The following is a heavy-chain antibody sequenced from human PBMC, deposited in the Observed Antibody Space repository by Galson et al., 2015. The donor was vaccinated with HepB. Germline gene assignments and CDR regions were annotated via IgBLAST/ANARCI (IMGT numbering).Heavy chain of an antibody. CDR2: INPNSGGT. Sequence: SVKVSCKASGYTFTGYYMHWVRQAPGQGLEWMGRINPNSGGTNYAQKFQGRVTMTRDTSISTAYMELSRLRSDDTAVYYCARPAKDPVDTAMVNAFDIWGQGTMVTVSS. CDR1: GYTFTGYY. J-gene: IGHJ3*02. V-gene: IGHV1-2*06. D-gene: IGHD5-18*01. CDR3: ARPAKDPVDTAMVNAFDI.